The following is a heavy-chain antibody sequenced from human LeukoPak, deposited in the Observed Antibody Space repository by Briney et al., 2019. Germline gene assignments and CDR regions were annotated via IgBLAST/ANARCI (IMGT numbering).Heavy chain of an antibody. V-gene: IGHV3-66*01. J-gene: IGHJ4*02. CDR3: VKATPGTTMYY. Sequence: PGGSLRLSCAASGFYVMTNYMGWVRQAPGEGLEWVSVISRGADTYYADSVKGRFIIYRDSSTNTVYLQMDRLRAEDTAVYFCVKATPGTTMYYWGQGTLVTVSS. CDR2: ISRGADT. D-gene: IGHD4-11*01. CDR1: GFYVMTNY.